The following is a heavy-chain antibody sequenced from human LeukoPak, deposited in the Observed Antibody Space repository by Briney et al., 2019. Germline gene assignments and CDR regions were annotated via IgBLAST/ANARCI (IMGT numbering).Heavy chain of an antibody. CDR2: ISSDTDRE. CDR3: ARDIYDILTGYYYGMDV. V-gene: IGHV3-30*03. Sequence: GGSLRLSCAASGFTFSTYGMHWVRQAPGKGLEWVAVISSDTDREFYGDSVKGRFSISRDNSRNTLYLQMNSLRAEDPAVYYCARDIYDILTGYYYGMDVWGQGTTVTVSS. CDR1: GFTFSTYG. D-gene: IGHD3-9*01. J-gene: IGHJ6*02.